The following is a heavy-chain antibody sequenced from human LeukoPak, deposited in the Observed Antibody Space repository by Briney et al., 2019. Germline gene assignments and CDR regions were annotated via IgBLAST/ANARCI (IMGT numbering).Heavy chain of an antibody. J-gene: IGHJ4*02. CDR1: GVPISNYY. V-gene: IGHV4-59*01. Sequence: PSETLSLTCTVCGVPISNYYWNWIRQPPGKGLEWVGYIYDGGSTNYNPYLKSRVTISVDASKNQFSLKLSSVTAADTAVYYCARRPYSSGWYYLDYWGQGTLVTVSS. D-gene: IGHD6-19*01. CDR2: IYDGGST. CDR3: ARRPYSSGWYYLDY.